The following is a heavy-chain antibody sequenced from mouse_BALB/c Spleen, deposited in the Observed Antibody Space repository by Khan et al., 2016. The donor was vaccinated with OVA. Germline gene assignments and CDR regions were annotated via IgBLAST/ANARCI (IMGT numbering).Heavy chain of an antibody. Sequence: QVQLQQSGAELAKPWPSVMMSCKASGYTFINYWILWIKQRPGQGLEWLGYINPSTGSTEYNQTFKDKATLNADKSSNNAYMQLRSLTSEDSTVYYYGRRGLRWDVDYWGQGTTLTVSS. CDR3: GRRGLRWDVDY. CDR2: INPSTGST. CDR1: GYTFINYW. V-gene: IGHV1-7*01. D-gene: IGHD1-1*01. J-gene: IGHJ2*01.